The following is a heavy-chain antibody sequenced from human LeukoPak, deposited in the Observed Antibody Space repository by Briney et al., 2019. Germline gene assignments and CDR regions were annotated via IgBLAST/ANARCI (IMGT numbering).Heavy chain of an antibody. Sequence: SETLSLTCTVSGGSISSGGYYWSWIRQHPGKGLEWIGYIYHSGGSKYNPSLKSRVTISVDTSKNQLSLNLSSATAADTAVYYCATHGFDFWTGFYPYFDSWGQGALVTVSS. J-gene: IGHJ4*02. CDR1: GGSISSGGYY. D-gene: IGHD3-3*01. CDR3: ATHGFDFWTGFYPYFDS. V-gene: IGHV4-61*08. CDR2: IYHSGGS.